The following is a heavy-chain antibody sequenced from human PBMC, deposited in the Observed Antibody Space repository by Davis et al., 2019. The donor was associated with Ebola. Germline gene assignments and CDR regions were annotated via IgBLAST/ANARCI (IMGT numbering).Heavy chain of an antibody. CDR1: GFTFSSYA. CDR2: ISYDGSNK. V-gene: IGHV3-30-3*01. D-gene: IGHD5-18*01. CDR3: ARTLATPGRDTAMATGAFDI. Sequence: GESLKISCAASGFTFSSYAMHWVRQAPGKGLEWVAVISYDGSNKYYADSVKGRFTISRDNAKNSLYLQMNSLRAEDTALYHCARTLATPGRDTAMATGAFDIWGQGTMVTVSS. J-gene: IGHJ3*02.